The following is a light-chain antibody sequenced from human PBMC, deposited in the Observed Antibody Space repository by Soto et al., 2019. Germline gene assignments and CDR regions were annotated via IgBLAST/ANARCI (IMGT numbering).Light chain of an antibody. CDR2: LNSDGSH. V-gene: IGLV4-69*01. J-gene: IGLJ2*01. CDR3: QTWGTGVV. Sequence: QSVLTQSPSASASLGASVKLTCTLSSGHSSYAIAWHQQQPEKGPRYLMKLNSDGSHNKGGGIPDRFSGSSSGAERYLTISSLQSEDEADYYCQTWGTGVVFGGGTQLTVL. CDR1: SGHSSYA.